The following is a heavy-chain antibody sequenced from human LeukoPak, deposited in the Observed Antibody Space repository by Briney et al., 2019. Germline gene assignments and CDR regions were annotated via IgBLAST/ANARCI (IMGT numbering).Heavy chain of an antibody. V-gene: IGHV3-66*01. CDR2: ILGGGTT. J-gene: IGHJ1*01. CDR1: GFTVSSNY. Sequence: GGSLRLSCAASGFTVSSNYMSWVRQAPGKGLEWVSVILGGGTTYYADSVKGRFTISRDYSKNTLSLQMYSLRVEDTAVYYCVRDMVRGDQHFQHWGQGTLVTVSA. CDR3: VRDMVRGDQHFQH. D-gene: IGHD3-10*01.